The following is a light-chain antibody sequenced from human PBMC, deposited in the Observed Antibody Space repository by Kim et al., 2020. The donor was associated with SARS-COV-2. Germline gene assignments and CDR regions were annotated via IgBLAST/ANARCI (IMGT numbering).Light chain of an antibody. CDR2: DAS. J-gene: IGKJ5*01. Sequence: ASVGGRVTITCQASHDISNYLNWYQQRPGKAPKLLISDASTLEEGVPSRFSGRGSGTDFTLTISSLQPEDFATYYCQQFDSYPITFGQGTRLEIK. CDR1: HDISNY. V-gene: IGKV1-33*01. CDR3: QQFDSYPIT.